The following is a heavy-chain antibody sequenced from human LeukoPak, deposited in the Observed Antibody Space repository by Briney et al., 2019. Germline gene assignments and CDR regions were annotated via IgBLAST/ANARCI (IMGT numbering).Heavy chain of an antibody. CDR2: IYYSGSP. J-gene: IGHJ3*02. V-gene: IGHV4-39*01. CDR3: ARESSGYFDAFAI. D-gene: IGHD3-22*01. Sequence: SETLSLTCAVSGGSIISSSYYWGWIRQPPGKGLEWIGTIYYSGSPYYNPSLKSRVTISVDMSKNQFSLKLSSVTATDTAVYYCARESSGYFDAFAIWGQGTMVTVSS. CDR1: GGSIISSSYY.